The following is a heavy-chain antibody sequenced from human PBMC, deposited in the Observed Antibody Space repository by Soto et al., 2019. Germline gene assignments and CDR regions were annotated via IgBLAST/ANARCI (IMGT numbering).Heavy chain of an antibody. D-gene: IGHD1-20*01. Sequence: QVQLQESGPGLVKPSETLSLTCTVSGGSISSYYWSWIRQPPGKGLEWIGYIYYSGSTNYNPSLKSRVTISVDTSKNQFSLKLSSVTAADTAVYYCARGPHNWNDYGMDVWGQGTTVTVSS. V-gene: IGHV4-59*01. J-gene: IGHJ6*02. CDR1: GGSISSYY. CDR2: IYYSGST. CDR3: ARGPHNWNDYGMDV.